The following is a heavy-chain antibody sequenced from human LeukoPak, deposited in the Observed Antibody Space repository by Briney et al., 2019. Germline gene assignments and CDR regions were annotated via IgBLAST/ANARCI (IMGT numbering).Heavy chain of an antibody. V-gene: IGHV3-23*01. CDR3: AKPRPSYSSSWYDH. CDR2: VSGSGGST. Sequence: GGSLRLSCAASGFTFTSYAMSWVRQAPGKGLEWVSAVSGSGGSTYYADSVKGRFTISRDNSKNTLYLQMNSLRAEDTAVYYCAKPRPSYSSSWYDHWGQGTLVTVSS. D-gene: IGHD6-13*01. CDR1: GFTFTSYA. J-gene: IGHJ5*02.